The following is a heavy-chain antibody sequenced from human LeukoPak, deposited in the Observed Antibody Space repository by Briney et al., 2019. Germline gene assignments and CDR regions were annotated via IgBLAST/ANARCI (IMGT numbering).Heavy chain of an antibody. D-gene: IGHD1-26*01. Sequence: PSETLSLTCTVSGGSISSGGYYWSWIRQHPGKGLEWIGYIYYSGSTYYNPSLKSRVTISVDTPKNQFSLKLSSVTAADTAVYYCARVRGARYYFDYWGQGTLVTVSS. V-gene: IGHV4-31*03. CDR3: ARVRGARYYFDY. CDR1: GGSISSGGYY. CDR2: IYYSGST. J-gene: IGHJ4*02.